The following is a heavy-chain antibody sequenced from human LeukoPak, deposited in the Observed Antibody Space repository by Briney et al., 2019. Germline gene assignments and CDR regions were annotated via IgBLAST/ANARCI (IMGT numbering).Heavy chain of an antibody. CDR1: GFTFSSYG. D-gene: IGHD3-9*01. Sequence: PGGSLRLSCAASGFTFSSYGMHWVRRAPGKGLEWVAFLRYDGTNKYYADSVKGRFTISRDNSKNTLYLQMNSLRAEDTAVYYCAKEYDILTGYYAFDIWGQGTMVTVSS. J-gene: IGHJ3*02. CDR2: LRYDGTNK. V-gene: IGHV3-30*02. CDR3: AKEYDILTGYYAFDI.